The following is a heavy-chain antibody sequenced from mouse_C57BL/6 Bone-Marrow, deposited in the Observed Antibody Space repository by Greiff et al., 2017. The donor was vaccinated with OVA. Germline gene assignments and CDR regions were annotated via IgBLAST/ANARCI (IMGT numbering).Heavy chain of an antibody. D-gene: IGHD2-2*01. J-gene: IGHJ4*01. CDR3: ARVYYGYDVDY. Sequence: QVQLQQPGAELVKPGASVKLSCKASGYTFTSYWMQWVKPRPGQGLEWIGEIDPSDSYTNYNQKFKGKATLTVDTSSSTAYMQLSSLTSEDSAVYYCARVYYGYDVDYWGQGTSVTVSS. CDR2: IDPSDSYT. V-gene: IGHV1-50*01. CDR1: GYTFTSYW.